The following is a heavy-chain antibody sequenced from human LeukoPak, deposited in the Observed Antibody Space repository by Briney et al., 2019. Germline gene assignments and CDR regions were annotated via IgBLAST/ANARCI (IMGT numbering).Heavy chain of an antibody. Sequence: SETLSLTCTVSGDATSSSTYYWDWIRQAPGKGLEWIGNIYDSGTTHYNPSLKSRVTISGDTSKNQFSLKLNSVTAADTAIYYCATHRRSGSGGSENAFEIWGQGTMVTVSS. D-gene: IGHD5-12*01. V-gene: IGHV4-39*01. CDR1: GDATSSSTYY. CDR3: ATHRRSGSGGSENAFEI. J-gene: IGHJ3*02. CDR2: IYDSGTT.